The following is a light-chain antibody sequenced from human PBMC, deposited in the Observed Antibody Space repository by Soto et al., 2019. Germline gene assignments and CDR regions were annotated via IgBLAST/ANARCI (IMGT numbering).Light chain of an antibody. Sequence: QSVLTQPPSVSGAPGQRVPISCTGSSSNIGAGYDVHWYQQVPGTAPKLLIYGNNNRPSGVPDRFSGSKSGTSASLAITGLQAEDEADYYCQSYDSSLSGWVLGGGTKLTVL. V-gene: IGLV1-40*01. CDR2: GNN. CDR3: QSYDSSLSGWV. J-gene: IGLJ2*01. CDR1: SSNIGAGYD.